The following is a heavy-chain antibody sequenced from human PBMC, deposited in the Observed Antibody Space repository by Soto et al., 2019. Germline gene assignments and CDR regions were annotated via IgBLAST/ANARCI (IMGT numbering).Heavy chain of an antibody. CDR2: IGTAGDP. CDR1: GFTFSSYD. CDR3: ARASSWYAFDI. J-gene: IGHJ3*02. V-gene: IGHV3-13*05. D-gene: IGHD6-13*01. Sequence: GESLKISCAASGFTFSSYDMHWVRQATGKGLEWVSAIGTAGDPYYPGSVKGRFTISRENAKNSLYLQMNSLRAGDTAVYYCARASSWYAFDIWGQGTMVTVSS.